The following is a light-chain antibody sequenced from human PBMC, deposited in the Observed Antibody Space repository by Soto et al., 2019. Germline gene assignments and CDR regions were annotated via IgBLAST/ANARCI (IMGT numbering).Light chain of an antibody. CDR1: QRIDRY. J-gene: IGKJ1*01. Sequence: DIQLTQSPSTLSASVGDRVTVNCRASQRIDRYLAWYQQKPGKAPKLLVYDASTLEGGVPSSFSGIGSATEFILTISSLQPDEFATYYCQQYKEGAWTFGQGTRVEIK. CDR2: DAS. V-gene: IGKV1-5*01. CDR3: QQYKEGAWT.